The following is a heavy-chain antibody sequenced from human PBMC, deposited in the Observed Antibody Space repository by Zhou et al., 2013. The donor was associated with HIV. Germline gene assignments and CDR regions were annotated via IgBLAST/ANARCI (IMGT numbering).Heavy chain of an antibody. CDR3: ARNQRFCNTGKCDLSFLYV. CDR2: FDPENRET. CDR1: GYTLADLL. V-gene: IGHV1-24*01. J-gene: IGHJ3*01. Sequence: QVQLVQSGAEVKKPGASVKVSCKVSGYTLADLLIHWVRQAPGSGLEWMGRFDPENRETTYSQKFQGRVTMTGDTSTDTAYIEATGLTSDDTAVYYCARNQRFCNTGKCDLSFLYVWGQGTMVTVSS. D-gene: IGHD1-1*01.